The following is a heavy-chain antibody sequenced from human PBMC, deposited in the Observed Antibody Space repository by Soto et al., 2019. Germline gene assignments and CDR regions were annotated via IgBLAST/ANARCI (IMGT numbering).Heavy chain of an antibody. J-gene: IGHJ4*02. D-gene: IGHD2-15*01. Sequence: GASVKVSCKACGDSFTSYGISWVRQAPGQGLEWMGWISAYNGNTNYAQKLQGRVTMATDTSTSTAYMELRSLRSDDTAVYYCARDPDIAPDYWGQGTLVTVSS. CDR3: ARDPDIAPDY. CDR1: GDSFTSYG. CDR2: ISAYNGNT. V-gene: IGHV1-18*01.